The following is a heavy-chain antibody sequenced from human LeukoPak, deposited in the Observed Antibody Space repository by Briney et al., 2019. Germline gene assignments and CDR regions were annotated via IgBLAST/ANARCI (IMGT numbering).Heavy chain of an antibody. D-gene: IGHD5-12*01. Sequence: PGGSLRLSCAASGFTFSNHWMHWVRQAPGKGLVWVSRINNDGSSTVYVDSVKGRFTISRDNAKNTLDLQMNSLRAEDTAVYYCARDFRYEGDYWGQGTLVTVSS. CDR1: GFTFSNHW. J-gene: IGHJ4*02. CDR3: ARDFRYEGDY. V-gene: IGHV3-74*01. CDR2: INNDGSST.